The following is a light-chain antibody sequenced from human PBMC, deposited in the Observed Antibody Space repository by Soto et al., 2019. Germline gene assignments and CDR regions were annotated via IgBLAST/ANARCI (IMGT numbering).Light chain of an antibody. J-gene: IGKJ1*01. Sequence: DIVFTQSPATLSLSPGERATLSCRASQSIGLAIAWYQHKPGQAPRLLIFDASQRATGIPARFRGSGSGTDFTLSISSLEPEDFAVYYCQQRTDRPPWTFGQGTKVDIK. CDR1: QSIGLA. V-gene: IGKV3-11*01. CDR3: QQRTDRPPWT. CDR2: DAS.